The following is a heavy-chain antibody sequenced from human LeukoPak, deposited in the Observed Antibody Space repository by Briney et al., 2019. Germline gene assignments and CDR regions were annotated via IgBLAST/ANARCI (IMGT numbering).Heavy chain of an antibody. CDR2: ISSSGSYI. Sequence: GGSLRLSCAASGFTFSSYSMNWVRQAPGKGLEWVSSISSSGSYIYYADSVKGRFTISRDNAKNSLYLQMNSLRAEDTAVYYCARDGYCTNGVCYGWFDPWGQGTLVTVSS. CDR3: ARDGYCTNGVCYGWFDP. V-gene: IGHV3-21*01. J-gene: IGHJ5*02. D-gene: IGHD2-8*01. CDR1: GFTFSSYS.